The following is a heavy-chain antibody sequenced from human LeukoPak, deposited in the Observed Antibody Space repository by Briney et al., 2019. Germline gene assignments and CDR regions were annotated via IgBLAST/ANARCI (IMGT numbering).Heavy chain of an antibody. D-gene: IGHD5-12*01. CDR1: GLTFSSYG. V-gene: IGHV3-33*01. CDR2: IWYDGSNK. J-gene: IGHJ4*02. Sequence: PGRSLRLSCAASGLTFSSYGMHWVRQAPGKGLEWVAVIWYDGSNKYYADSVKGRFTISRDNSKNTLYLQMNSLRAEDTAVYYCARDPRYSGYDFSYFDYWGQGTLVTVSS. CDR3: ARDPRYSGYDFSYFDY.